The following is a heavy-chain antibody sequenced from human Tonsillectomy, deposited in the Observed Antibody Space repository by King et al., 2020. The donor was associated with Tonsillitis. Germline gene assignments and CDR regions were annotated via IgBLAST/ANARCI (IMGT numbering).Heavy chain of an antibody. V-gene: IGHV3-30*02. J-gene: IGHJ4*02. Sequence: VQLVESGGGVVQPGGSLRLSCSASGFSFRSYGMHWVRQAPGKGLEWVTFIRYDGSDKFYADSVRGRFTISRDNPKNMVYLQMNSLRVEDTALYYCVKDEYSISPGGDYWGQGTPVTVSS. D-gene: IGHD3-3*02. CDR2: IRYDGSDK. CDR1: GFSFRSYG. CDR3: VKDEYSISPGGDY.